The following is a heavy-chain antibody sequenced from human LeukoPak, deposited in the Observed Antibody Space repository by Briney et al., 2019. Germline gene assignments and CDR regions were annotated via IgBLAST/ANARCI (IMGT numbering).Heavy chain of an antibody. V-gene: IGHV3-21*01. Sequence: GGSLRLSCVVSGFTFSSYWMSWVRQAPGKGLEWVSSISSSSSYIYYADSVKGRFTISRDNAKNSLYLQMNSLRAEDTAVYYCARDGVAEPDYYYYMDVWGKGTTVTVSS. CDR1: GFTFSSYW. D-gene: IGHD2-15*01. CDR3: ARDGVAEPDYYYYMDV. CDR2: ISSSSSYI. J-gene: IGHJ6*03.